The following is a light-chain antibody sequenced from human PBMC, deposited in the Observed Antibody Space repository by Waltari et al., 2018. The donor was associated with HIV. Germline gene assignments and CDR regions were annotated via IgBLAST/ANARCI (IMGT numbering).Light chain of an antibody. CDR3: QAWDSGTIV. CDR2: QDT. J-gene: IGLJ3*02. Sequence: SYDLTQPPSVSVSSGQTATATCSGVNLGHKYVSRYQQRSGQSPVLVIYQDTKRPPGIPERFFGSTSENTATLTIYETQPLDEAHYSCQAWDSGTIVFGGGTNLTVL. CDR1: NLGHKY. V-gene: IGLV3-1*01.